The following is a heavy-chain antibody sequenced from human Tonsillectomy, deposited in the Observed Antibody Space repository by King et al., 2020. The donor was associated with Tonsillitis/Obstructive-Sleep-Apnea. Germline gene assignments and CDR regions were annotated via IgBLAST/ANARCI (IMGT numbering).Heavy chain of an antibody. J-gene: IGHJ6*02. CDR1: GGTFSSYG. Sequence: VQLVQSGAEVKKPGSSVKVSCKASGGTFSSYGISWVRQAPGQGLEWMGGIIPILGIANYAQKFQGRVTITADKSTSTAYMELSSLRSEDTAVYYCARAVNDSSGYPDYYYGMDVWGQGTTVTVSS. CDR2: IIPILGIA. CDR3: ARAVNDSSGYPDYYYGMDV. V-gene: IGHV1-69*10. D-gene: IGHD3-22*01.